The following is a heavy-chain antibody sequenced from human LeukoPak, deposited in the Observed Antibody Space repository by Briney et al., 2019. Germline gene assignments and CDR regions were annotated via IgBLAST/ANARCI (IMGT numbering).Heavy chain of an antibody. J-gene: IGHJ3*02. CDR3: AREGGYCTNGVCYRDAFDI. Sequence: SETLSLTCAVSGGSISSGGYSWSWIRQPPGKGLERIGYIYHSGSTYYNPSLKSRVTISVDRSKNQFSLKLSSVTAADTAVSYCAREGGYCTNGVCYRDAFDIWGQGTMVTVSS. CDR1: GGSISSGGYS. V-gene: IGHV4-30-2*01. CDR2: IYHSGST. D-gene: IGHD2-8*01.